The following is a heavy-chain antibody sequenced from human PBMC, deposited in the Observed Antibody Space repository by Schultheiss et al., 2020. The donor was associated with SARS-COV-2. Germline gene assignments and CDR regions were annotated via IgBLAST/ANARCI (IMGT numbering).Heavy chain of an antibody. V-gene: IGHV4-38-2*01. CDR3: ASRGTIFGVVTHNWFDP. CDR2: IYYSGST. CDR1: GYSISSGYY. J-gene: IGHJ5*02. D-gene: IGHD3-3*01. Sequence: SETLSLTCAVSGYSISSGYYWGWIRQPPGKGLEWIGYIYYSGSTNYNPSLKSRVTISVDTSKNQFSLKLSSVTAADTAVYYCASRGTIFGVVTHNWFDPWGQGTLVTVSS.